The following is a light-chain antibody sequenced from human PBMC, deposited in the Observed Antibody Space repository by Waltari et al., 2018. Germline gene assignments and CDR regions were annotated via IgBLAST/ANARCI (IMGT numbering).Light chain of an antibody. Sequence: DIQMTQSPSSLSASVGDGVTITCRASQTISNYCNWYQQKPGKAPKLLIYAASSLQSGVPSRFRGSGSGTTFTLSISSLQADDFAAYYCQQTYRTPYTFGQGNHLDIK. CDR3: QQTYRTPYT. CDR2: AAS. CDR1: QTISNY. J-gene: IGKJ2*01. V-gene: IGKV1-39*01.